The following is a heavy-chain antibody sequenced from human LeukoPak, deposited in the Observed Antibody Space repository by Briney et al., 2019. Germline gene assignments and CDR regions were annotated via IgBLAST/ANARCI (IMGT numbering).Heavy chain of an antibody. CDR2: IKSKTDGGTT. Sequence: GGSLRLSCAASGFTFSNYAMSWIRQAPGRGLEWVGRIKSKTDGGTTDHAAPLKGRFTISRDDSKSIAYLQMNSLKTEDTAVYYCTALDYYDSRGYRDYWGQGTLVTVSS. CDR3: TALDYYDSRGYRDY. V-gene: IGHV3-15*01. J-gene: IGHJ4*02. D-gene: IGHD3-22*01. CDR1: GFTFSNYA.